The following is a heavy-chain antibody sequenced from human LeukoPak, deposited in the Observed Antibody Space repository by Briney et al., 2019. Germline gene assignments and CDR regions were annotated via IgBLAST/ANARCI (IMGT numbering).Heavy chain of an antibody. CDR1: GFTFSSYS. V-gene: IGHV3-21*01. D-gene: IGHD2-15*01. Sequence: GGSLRLSCAASGFTFSSYSMNWVRQAPGKGLEWVSSISSSSSYIYYADSVKGRFTISRDNAKNSLYLQMNSLRAEDTAVYYCARTPRFSGGSCYFDYWGQGTLVTVSS. J-gene: IGHJ4*02. CDR3: ARTPRFSGGSCYFDY. CDR2: ISSSSSYI.